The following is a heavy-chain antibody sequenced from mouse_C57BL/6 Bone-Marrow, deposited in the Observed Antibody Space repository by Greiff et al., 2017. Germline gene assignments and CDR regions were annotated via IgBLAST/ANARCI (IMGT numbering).Heavy chain of an antibody. Sequence: VQLQQPGAELVKPGASVTMSCKASGYTFTSYWLTWVKQRPGQGLEWIGDIYPTSGRTNYNENFKSKAILTVDTSSNTAYMQLSSLASEDSAVFYCARTGPQGRSFDYWGQGTTLTVSS. CDR2: IYPTSGRT. CDR1: GYTFTSYW. J-gene: IGHJ2*01. CDR3: ARTGPQGRSFDY. D-gene: IGHD3-1*01. V-gene: IGHV1-55*01.